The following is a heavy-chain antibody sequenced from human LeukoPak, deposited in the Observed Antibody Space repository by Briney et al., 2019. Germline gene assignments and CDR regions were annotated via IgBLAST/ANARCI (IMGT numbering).Heavy chain of an antibody. J-gene: IGHJ4*02. CDR2: ISGSGGST. D-gene: IGHD6-13*01. Sequence: PGGSLRLSCAASGFTFSSYAMSWVRQAPGKGLEWVSAISGSGGSTYYADSVKGRFTISRDNSKNTLYLQMNSLRAEDTAVYYCALGTRGSSWSYYFDYWGQGTLVIVSS. V-gene: IGHV3-23*01. CDR3: ALGTRGSSWSYYFDY. CDR1: GFTFSSYA.